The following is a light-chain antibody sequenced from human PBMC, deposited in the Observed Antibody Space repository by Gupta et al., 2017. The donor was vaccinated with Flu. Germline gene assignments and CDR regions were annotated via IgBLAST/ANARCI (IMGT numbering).Light chain of an antibody. V-gene: IGKV1-9*01. CDR2: AVS. CDR1: QASSRY. CDR3: QQFATSPFT. Sequence: PSSLSASVGERVALLCRTNQASSRYLAWYQQKSGKAPKLLIYAVSILHTGVPARFSGSGSGTEFTLTISSLQPEDFAIYYCQQFATSPFTFGEGTKVEIK. J-gene: IGKJ4*01.